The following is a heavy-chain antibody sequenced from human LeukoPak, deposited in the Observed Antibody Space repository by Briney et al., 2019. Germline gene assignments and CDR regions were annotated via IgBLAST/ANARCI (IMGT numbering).Heavy chain of an antibody. CDR2: INHSGST. Sequence: SETLSLTCAVYGGSFSGYYWSWLRQPPGKGLEWIGEINHSGSTNHNPSLKSRVTISVDTSKNQFSLKLSSVTAADTAVYYCAIAMTGYYDFWYWGQGTLVTVSS. J-gene: IGHJ4*02. CDR1: GGSFSGYY. D-gene: IGHD3-3*01. V-gene: IGHV4-34*01. CDR3: AIAMTGYYDFWY.